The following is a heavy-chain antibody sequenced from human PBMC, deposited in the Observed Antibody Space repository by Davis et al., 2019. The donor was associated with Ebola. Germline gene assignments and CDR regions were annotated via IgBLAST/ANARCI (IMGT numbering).Heavy chain of an antibody. D-gene: IGHD3-3*01. V-gene: IGHV4-39*01. CDR3: ARGRGFGVVILFDY. Sequence: PSETLSLTCTVSGGSISSSSYYWGWIRQPPGKGLEWIGSIYYSGSTYYNPSLKSRVTISVDTSKNQFSLKLSSVTAADTAVYYCARGRGFGVVILFDYWGQGTLVTVSS. CDR1: GGSISSSSYY. CDR2: IYYSGST. J-gene: IGHJ4*02.